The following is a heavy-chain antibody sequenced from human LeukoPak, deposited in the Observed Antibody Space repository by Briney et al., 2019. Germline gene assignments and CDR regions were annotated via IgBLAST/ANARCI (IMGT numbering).Heavy chain of an antibody. CDR1: GGSISSSSYY. V-gene: IGHV4-39*01. D-gene: IGHD5/OR15-5a*01. Sequence: SETLSLTCTVSGGSISSSSYYWGWIRQPPGKGLEWTGRMHYCGIIHYNPSLKSRVTISVDTSKNQFSLKLSSVTAADTAVYYCASVYDGRYFDYWGQGTLVTVSS. J-gene: IGHJ4*02. CDR2: MHYCGII. CDR3: ASVYDGRYFDY.